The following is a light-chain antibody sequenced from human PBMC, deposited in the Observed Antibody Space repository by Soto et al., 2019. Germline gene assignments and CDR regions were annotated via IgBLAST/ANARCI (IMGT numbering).Light chain of an antibody. CDR3: QQRSNWPQLT. CDR1: QSVRSY. CDR2: DAS. Sequence: EIVLTQSPATLSLSPGERATLSCRASQSVRSYLAWYRQKPGQAPRLLIYDASNRATGVPARFSGSGSGTDFTLTMSSLEPEDFAVYYCQQRSNWPQLTFGGGTKVEIK. J-gene: IGKJ4*01. V-gene: IGKV3-11*01.